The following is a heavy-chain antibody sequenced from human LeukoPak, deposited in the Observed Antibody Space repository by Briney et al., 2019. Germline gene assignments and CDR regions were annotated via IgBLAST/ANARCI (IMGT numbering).Heavy chain of an antibody. CDR3: ARVGGSYAYYYYMDV. CDR1: GYTFTGYY. Sequence: ASVKVSCKASGYTFTGYYMHWVRQAPGQGLEWMGWINPNSGGTNYAQKFQGRVTMTRDTSISTAYMELSRLRSDDTAVYYCARVGGSYAYYYYMDVWGKGTTVTVPS. CDR2: INPNSGGT. J-gene: IGHJ6*03. V-gene: IGHV1-2*02. D-gene: IGHD1-26*01.